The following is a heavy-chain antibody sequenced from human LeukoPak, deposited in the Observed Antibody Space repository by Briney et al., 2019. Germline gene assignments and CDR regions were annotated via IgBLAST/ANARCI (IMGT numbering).Heavy chain of an antibody. CDR2: TYYRSKWSN. J-gene: IGHJ4*02. CDR1: GDSVSSSSAA. CDR3: ARGSAMRGYYYFDY. D-gene: IGHD1-26*01. V-gene: IGHV6-1*01. Sequence: SQTLSLTCAIFGDSVSSSSAAWNWIRQSPSRGLEWLGETYYRSKWSNDFAVSLKSRISINADTSKNQFSLHLNSVTSEDTAVYYCARGSAMRGYYYFDYWGQGTLVTVSS.